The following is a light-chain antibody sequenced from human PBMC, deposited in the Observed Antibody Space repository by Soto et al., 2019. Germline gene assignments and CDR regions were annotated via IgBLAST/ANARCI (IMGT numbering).Light chain of an antibody. J-gene: IGKJ5*01. V-gene: IGKV3D-20*02. CDR1: QSVSSSL. Sequence: EVVLTQSPGTLSLSPGERATLSCRASQSVSSSLLAWYQQKPGQAPRLLIHAASTGATGIPARFRGSGSGTEFTLTISSLEPEDFAVYYCQQRSNWWITFGQGTRLEI. CDR3: QQRSNWWIT. CDR2: AAS.